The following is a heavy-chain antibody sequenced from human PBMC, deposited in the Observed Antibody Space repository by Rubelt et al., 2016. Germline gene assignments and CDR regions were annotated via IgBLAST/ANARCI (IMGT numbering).Heavy chain of an antibody. D-gene: IGHD4-17*01. J-gene: IGHJ6*02. V-gene: IGHV4-31*03. CDR1: GGSISSGGYY. CDR3: AREADYGDYYYYGMDV. Sequence: QVQLQESGPGLVKPSQTLSLTCTVSGGSISSGGYYWSWIRQHPGKGLEWIGSIYYSGSTFYNPSLKSRVTISVDTSKNQFSLKLSSVTAADTAVYYCAREADYGDYYYYGMDVWGQGTTVTVSS. CDR2: IYYSGST.